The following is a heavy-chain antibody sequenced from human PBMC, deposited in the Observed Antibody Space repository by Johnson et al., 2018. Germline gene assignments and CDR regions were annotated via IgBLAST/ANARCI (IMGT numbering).Heavy chain of an antibody. CDR3: ARDTYYYDSSGYYIGCDAFDI. CDR1: GGTFSSYA. CDR2: IIPIFGTT. J-gene: IGHJ3*02. V-gene: IGHV1-69*01. D-gene: IGHD3-22*01. Sequence: QVQLVQSGAEVKKPGSSVKVSCKASGGTFSSYAISWVRQAPGQGLEWMGGIIPIFGTTNYAQKFQGRVTITADESTSTAYMELGSLRSEDTAVYYCARDTYYYDSSGYYIGCDAFDIWGQGTMVTVSS.